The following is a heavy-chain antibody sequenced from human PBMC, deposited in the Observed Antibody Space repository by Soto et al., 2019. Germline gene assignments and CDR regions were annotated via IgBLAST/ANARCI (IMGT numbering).Heavy chain of an antibody. V-gene: IGHV3-30-3*01. Sequence: GGSLRLSCAASGFTFSSYAMHWVRQAPGKGLEWVAVISYDGSNKYYADSVKGRFTISRDNSKNTLYLQMNSLRAEDTAVYYCASRAVVVVAAIDYWGQGTLVTVSS. J-gene: IGHJ4*02. D-gene: IGHD2-15*01. CDR1: GFTFSSYA. CDR2: ISYDGSNK. CDR3: ASRAVVVVAAIDY.